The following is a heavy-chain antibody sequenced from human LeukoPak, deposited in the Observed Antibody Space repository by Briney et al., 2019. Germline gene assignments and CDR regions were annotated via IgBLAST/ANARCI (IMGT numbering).Heavy chain of an antibody. CDR2: FDPEDGET. CDR3: ATSPSRDDAFDI. V-gene: IGHV1-24*01. CDR1: GYTLTELS. J-gene: IGHJ3*02. D-gene: IGHD5-24*01. Sequence: ASVKVSCKVSGYTLTELSMHWVRQAPGKGLEWMGGFDPEDGETIYAQKFQGRVTMTEDTSTDTAYMELSSLRSEDTAVYYCATSPSRDDAFDIWGQGTMVTVSS.